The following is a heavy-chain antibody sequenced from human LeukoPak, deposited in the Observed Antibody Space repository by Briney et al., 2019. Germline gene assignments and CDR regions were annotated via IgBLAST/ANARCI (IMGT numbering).Heavy chain of an antibody. CDR2: IWYDGSNK. CDR1: GFTFSSYG. D-gene: IGHD6-13*01. CDR3: ARDFGAVIAAAGGGGFDP. Sequence: GRSLRLSCAASGFTFSSYGMHWVRQAPGKGLEWVAVIWYDGSNKYHADSVKGRFTISRDNSKNTLYLQMNSLRAEDTAVYYCARDFGAVIAAAGGGGFDPWGQGTLVTVSS. V-gene: IGHV3-33*01. J-gene: IGHJ5*02.